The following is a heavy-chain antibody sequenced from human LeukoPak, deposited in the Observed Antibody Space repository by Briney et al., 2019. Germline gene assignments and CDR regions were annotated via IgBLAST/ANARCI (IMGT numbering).Heavy chain of an antibody. Sequence: RTGGSLRLSCAASGFPLSSYAMNWVRQAPGKGLEWVSSISSSSSYIYYADSVKGRFTISRDNAKNSLYLQMNSLRAEDTAVYYCARSKTTVVTRSDYWGQGTLVTVSS. J-gene: IGHJ4*02. D-gene: IGHD4-23*01. CDR2: ISSSSSYI. CDR3: ARSKTTVVTRSDY. CDR1: GFPLSSYA. V-gene: IGHV3-21*01.